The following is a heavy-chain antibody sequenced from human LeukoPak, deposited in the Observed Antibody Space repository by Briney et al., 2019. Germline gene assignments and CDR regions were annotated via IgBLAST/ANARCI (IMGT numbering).Heavy chain of an antibody. CDR2: IRSDGSDK. J-gene: IGHJ4*02. Sequence: PGGSLRLSCTASGFTFTPYDIHWVRQAPGRGLEWVTTIRSDGSDKFYSDSVKGRFTVSRDNSRNTVYLQMNSLKPEDTAIYYCAKEGSGWYYFDYWGQGTLVTVSS. CDR3: AKEGSGWYYFDY. D-gene: IGHD6-19*01. V-gene: IGHV3-30*02. CDR1: GFTFTPYD.